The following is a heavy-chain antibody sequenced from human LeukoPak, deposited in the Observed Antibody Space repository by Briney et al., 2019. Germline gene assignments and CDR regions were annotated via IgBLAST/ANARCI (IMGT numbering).Heavy chain of an antibody. V-gene: IGHV1-69*04. J-gene: IGHJ6*02. CDR2: IIPILSLA. Sequence: GASVKVSCTTSGDTFSDYAISWVRQAPGQGLEWMGRIIPILSLANYAQKFQGRVTITADKSTNTAFLELSSLTSDGTAVYYCARPTGTQDYYGMDVWGQGTTVSVSS. CDR3: ARPTGTQDYYGMDV. CDR1: GDTFSDYA. D-gene: IGHD4-17*01.